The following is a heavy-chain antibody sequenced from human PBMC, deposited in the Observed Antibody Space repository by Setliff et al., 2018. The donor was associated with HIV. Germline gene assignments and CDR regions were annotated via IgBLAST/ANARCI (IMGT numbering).Heavy chain of an antibody. CDR2: IYTNGYT. J-gene: IGHJ3*01. CDR1: GGSIRSGSYY. CDR3: ARAPPGIQNDAFDV. Sequence: SLTCTVSGGSIRSGSYYWTWIRQPAGKGPEWIGHIYTNGYTNYNPSLKSRVTISVDTSRDQFSLQLTSVTAADTAVYYCARAPPGIQNDAFDVWGQGTMVTVSS. V-gene: IGHV4-61*09.